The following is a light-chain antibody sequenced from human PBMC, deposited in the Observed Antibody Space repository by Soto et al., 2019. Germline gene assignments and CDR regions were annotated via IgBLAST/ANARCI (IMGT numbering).Light chain of an antibody. V-gene: IGKV2-30*02. Sequence: DVVMTQSPLSLPVTLGQPASISCRSTQSLVHSDGIAYFSWFQQRPGRSPRRLIYKVSTRDSVVPARVSGSGSGTDFALKISRLEDEDVGVYYCMQGTHWPITFGQGTRLAIK. CDR3: MQGTHWPIT. CDR1: QSLVHSDGIAY. J-gene: IGKJ5*01. CDR2: KVS.